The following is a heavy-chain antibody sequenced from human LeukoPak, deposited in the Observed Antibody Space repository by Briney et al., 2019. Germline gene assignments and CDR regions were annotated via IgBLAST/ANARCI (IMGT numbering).Heavy chain of an antibody. CDR1: GFTFDNYA. CDR2: ITSSGDAT. D-gene: IGHD4-17*01. J-gene: IGHJ4*02. V-gene: IGHV3-23*01. CDR3: TRDSSYGDYSTAFDY. Sequence: GGSLRLSCAVSGFTFDNYAMSWVRQAPGKGLQWVSSITSSGDATYYADSVRGRFTISRANSKNTLYLQMNSLRPEDAAVYYCTRDSSYGDYSTAFDYWGQGALVTVSS.